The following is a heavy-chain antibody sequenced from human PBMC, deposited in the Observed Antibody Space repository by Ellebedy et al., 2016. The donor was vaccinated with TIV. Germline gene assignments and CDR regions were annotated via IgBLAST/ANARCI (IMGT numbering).Heavy chain of an antibody. Sequence: PGGSLRLSCAASGFTFSSYAMSWVRQAPGKGLEWVSAISGSGGSTYYADSVKGRFTISRDNSKNTPYLQMNSLRAEDTAVYYCAKDTVYWQYYFDYWGQGTLVTVSS. J-gene: IGHJ4*02. D-gene: IGHD4-17*01. CDR1: GFTFSSYA. CDR3: AKDTVYWQYYFDY. CDR2: ISGSGGST. V-gene: IGHV3-23*01.